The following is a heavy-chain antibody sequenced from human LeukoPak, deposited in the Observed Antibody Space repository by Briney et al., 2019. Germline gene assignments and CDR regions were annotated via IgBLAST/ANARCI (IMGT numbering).Heavy chain of an antibody. J-gene: IGHJ1*01. CDR3: ARDLGYSSSWPEYFQH. V-gene: IGHV4-38-2*02. Sequence: SETLSLTCTVSGYSISSGYYWGWIRQPPGKGLEWIGSIYHSGSTYYNPSLKSRVTISVDTSKNQFPLKLSSVTAADTAVYYCARDLGYSSSWPEYFQHWGQGTLVTVSS. D-gene: IGHD6-13*01. CDR2: IYHSGST. CDR1: GYSISSGYY.